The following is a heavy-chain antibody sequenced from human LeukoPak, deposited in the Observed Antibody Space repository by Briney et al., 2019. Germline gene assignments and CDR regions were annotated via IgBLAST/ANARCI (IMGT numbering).Heavy chain of an antibody. V-gene: IGHV3-21*01. CDR3: ARDSKLLFDY. CDR1: GFTFSSYS. CDR2: ISSSSSYI. D-gene: IGHD2-15*01. Sequence: GGSLRLSCAASGFTFSSYSMNWVRQAPGKGLEWVSSISSSSSYIYYADSVKGRFTISRVNAKNSLYLQMNSLRAEDTAVYYCARDSKLLFDYWGQGTLVTVSS. J-gene: IGHJ4*02.